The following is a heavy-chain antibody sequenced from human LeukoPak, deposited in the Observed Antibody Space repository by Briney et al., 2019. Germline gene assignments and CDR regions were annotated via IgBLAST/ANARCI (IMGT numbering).Heavy chain of an antibody. CDR2: ISAYNGNT. D-gene: IGHD3-22*01. V-gene: IGHV1-18*01. Sequence: ASVKVCCKASGYTFTSYDINWVRQATGQGLEWMGWISAYNGNTNYAQKLQGRVTMTTDTSTSTAYMELRSLRSDDTAVYYCARVPETYDSSGYYYYGMDVWGQGTTVTVSS. J-gene: IGHJ6*02. CDR1: GYTFTSYD. CDR3: ARVPETYDSSGYYYYGMDV.